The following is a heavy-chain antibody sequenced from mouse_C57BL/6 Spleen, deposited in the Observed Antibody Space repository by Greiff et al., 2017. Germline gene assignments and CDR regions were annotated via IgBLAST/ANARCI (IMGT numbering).Heavy chain of an antibody. J-gene: IGHJ2*01. CDR3: ARWDYYGSSPYY. CDR1: GYTFTSYW. Sequence: QVQLKQSGAELVKPGASVKMSCKASGYTFTSYWITWVKQRPGQGLEWIGDIYPGSGSTNYNEKFKSKATLTVDTSSSTAYMQLSSLTSEDSAVYYCARWDYYGSSPYYWGQGTTLTVSS. D-gene: IGHD1-1*01. V-gene: IGHV1-55*01. CDR2: IYPGSGST.